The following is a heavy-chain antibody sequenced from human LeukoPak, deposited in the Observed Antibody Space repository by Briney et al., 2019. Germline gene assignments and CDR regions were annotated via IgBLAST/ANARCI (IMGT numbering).Heavy chain of an antibody. Sequence: GRSLRLSCAASGFDFGRYAMHWVRQAPGQGLDWVAVASFDGSDIYYADAVKGRFTISRDNAKMSLYLQMNSLRVEDTAVYYCATYSTRNAREFQSWGQGTLVTVSS. CDR1: GFDFGRYA. V-gene: IGHV3-30-3*01. CDR2: ASFDGSDI. D-gene: IGHD4-11*01. J-gene: IGHJ1*01. CDR3: ATYSTRNAREFQS.